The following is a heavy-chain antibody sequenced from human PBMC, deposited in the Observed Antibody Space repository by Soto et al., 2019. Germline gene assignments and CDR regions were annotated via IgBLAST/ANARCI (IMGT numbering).Heavy chain of an antibody. J-gene: IGHJ4*02. CDR3: AKASTYEYVWGSFRYYFDN. CDR1: GFTFSSYA. V-gene: IGHV3-23*01. D-gene: IGHD3-16*02. CDR2: ISGSGDRT. Sequence: EVQLLQSGGTLVQPGGSLRLSCAASGFTFSSYAMSWVRQAPGKGLEWVSGISGSGDRTHYADSVKGRFIISRDNFKNTLYLQMDSLRAEDTAVYYCAKASTYEYVWGSFRYYFDNWGQGTLVTVSS.